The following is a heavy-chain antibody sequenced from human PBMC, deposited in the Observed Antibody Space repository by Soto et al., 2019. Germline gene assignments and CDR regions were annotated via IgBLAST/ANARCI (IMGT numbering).Heavy chain of an antibody. Sequence: QVQLVQSGAEVKKPGSSVKVSCKASGGTFSSYTISWVRQAPGQGLEWMGRIIPILGIANYAQKFQGRVTITADKATRTAYMELSSLRSEDTAVYYCARDIGYHDYSNDEPFDYWGQGTLVTVSS. CDR3: ARDIGYHDYSNDEPFDY. CDR1: GGTFSSYT. CDR2: IIPILGIA. J-gene: IGHJ4*02. D-gene: IGHD4-4*01. V-gene: IGHV1-69*08.